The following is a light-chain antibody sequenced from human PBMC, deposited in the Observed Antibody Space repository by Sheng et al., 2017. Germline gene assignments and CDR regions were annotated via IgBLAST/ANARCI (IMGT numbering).Light chain of an antibody. Sequence: EIVLTQSPATLSLSPGESATLSCRASQSVRSYLAWYQQKPGQAPRLLIYDASKRANGIPARFSGSGSGTDFTLTISSLEPEDFAVYYCQQYNNWPLTFGGGTKVEIK. V-gene: IGKV3-11*01. CDR1: QSVRSY. CDR2: DAS. CDR3: QQYNNWPLT. J-gene: IGKJ4*01.